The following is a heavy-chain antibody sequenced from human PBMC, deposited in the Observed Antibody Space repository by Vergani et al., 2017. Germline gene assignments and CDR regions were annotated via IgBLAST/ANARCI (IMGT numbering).Heavy chain of an antibody. CDR2: IRSKAYGQAT. J-gene: IGHJ6*02. Sequence: EVQLVESGGDLVQPGRSLRLSCTASGFTFGYYAMDWFRQAPGPGLEWVGGIRSKAYGQATIYAASVKGRFTISRDDSKSIAYLQMNNLQTEDTAVYYCTRDNIVATIEDGMDVWGQGTTVTVSS. V-gene: IGHV3-49*03. CDR3: TRDNIVATIEDGMDV. D-gene: IGHD5-12*01. CDR1: GFTFGYYA.